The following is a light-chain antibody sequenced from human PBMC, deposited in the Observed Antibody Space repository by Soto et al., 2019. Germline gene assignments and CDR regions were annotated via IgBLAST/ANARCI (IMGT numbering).Light chain of an antibody. Sequence: DIQMTQSHSTLSASVGERVTITCRASQSISSWLAWYQQKPGKAPKLLIYKASSLESGVPSRFSGSGSGTEFTLTISSLQPDDFATYYCQQYNSYSWTFGQGTKVDI. CDR3: QQYNSYSWT. CDR2: KAS. J-gene: IGKJ1*01. CDR1: QSISSW. V-gene: IGKV1-5*03.